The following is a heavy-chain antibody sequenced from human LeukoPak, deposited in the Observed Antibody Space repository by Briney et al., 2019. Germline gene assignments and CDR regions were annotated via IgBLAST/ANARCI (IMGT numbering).Heavy chain of an antibody. CDR1: GFTFSTYG. V-gene: IGHV3-30*03. CDR2: ISNGGNTK. CDR3: ARAPNLYCSSTSCYKGPFDY. J-gene: IGHJ4*02. Sequence: PGGSLRLSCAASGFTFSTYGMHWVRQAPGKGLEWVAVISNGGNTKFYSDSVKGRFTISRDNSKNTLYLQMNSLRAEDTAVYYCARAPNLYCSSTSCYKGPFDYWGQGTLVTVSS. D-gene: IGHD2-2*02.